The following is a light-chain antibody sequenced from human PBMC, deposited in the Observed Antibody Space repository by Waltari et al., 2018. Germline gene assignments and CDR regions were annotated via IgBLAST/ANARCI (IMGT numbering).Light chain of an antibody. V-gene: IGKV1-39*01. CDR3: QQSFRIPYT. CDR1: QIINTF. Sequence: EIQMTQSPSSLSASVGDRVTITCRASQIINTFLNWYQQKPGEAPKLLIYTASRMQGGVPSRFSGSGSGTEFSLTISSLQPDDFATYYCQQSFRIPYTFGLGTKLDI. J-gene: IGKJ2*01. CDR2: TAS.